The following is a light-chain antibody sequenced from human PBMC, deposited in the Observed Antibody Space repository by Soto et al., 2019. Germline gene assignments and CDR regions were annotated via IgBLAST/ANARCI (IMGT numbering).Light chain of an antibody. CDR1: SSDVGGYNY. Sequence: LTQPASVSGSPGQSITISCTGTSSDVGGYNYVSWYQQHPGKAPKFMIYDVSNRPSRVSNRFSGSKSGNTASLTISGLQAEDEADYYCCSYTTSNTRQIVFGTGTKVTV. CDR3: CSYTTSNTRQIV. V-gene: IGLV2-14*01. CDR2: DVS. J-gene: IGLJ1*01.